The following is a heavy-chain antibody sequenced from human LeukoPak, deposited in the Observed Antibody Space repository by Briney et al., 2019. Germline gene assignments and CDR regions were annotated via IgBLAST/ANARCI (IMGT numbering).Heavy chain of an antibody. CDR1: GGSISSYY. J-gene: IGHJ5*02. D-gene: IGHD2-15*01. V-gene: IGHV4-59*01. CDR2: IYYSGST. CDR3: ARDQGCSGGSCYSEVRWFDP. Sequence: SETLSLTCTVSGGSISSYYWSWIRQPPGKGLEWIGYIYYSGSTSYNPSLKSRVTISVDTSKNQFSLKLSSVTAADTAVYYCARDQGCSGGSCYSEVRWFDPWGQGTLVTVSS.